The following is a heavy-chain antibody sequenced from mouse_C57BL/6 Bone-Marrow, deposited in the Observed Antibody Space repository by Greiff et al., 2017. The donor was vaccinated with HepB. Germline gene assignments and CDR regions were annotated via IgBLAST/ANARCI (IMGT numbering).Heavy chain of an antibody. D-gene: IGHD2-1*01. J-gene: IGHJ2*01. CDR3: AIYGNLSGG. V-gene: IGHV1-61*01. Sequence: QVQLQQPGAELVRPGSSVKLSCKASGYTFTSYWMDWVKQRPGQGLEWIGNIYPSDSETHYNQKFKDKATLTVDKSSSTAYMQLSSLTSEDSAVYYCAIYGNLSGGWGQGTTLTVSS. CDR1: GYTFTSYW. CDR2: IYPSDSET.